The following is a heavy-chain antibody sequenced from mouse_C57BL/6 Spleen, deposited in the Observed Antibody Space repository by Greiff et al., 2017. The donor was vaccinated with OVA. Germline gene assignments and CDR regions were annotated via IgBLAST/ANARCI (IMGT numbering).Heavy chain of an antibody. CDR3: ARYDYDVPYYAMDD. CDR1: GYTFTSYW. V-gene: IGHV1-55*01. J-gene: IGHJ4*01. Sequence: QVQLQQPGAELVKPGASVKMSCKASGYTFTSYWITWVKQRPGQGLEWIGDIYPGSGSTNYNEKFKSKATLTVDTSSSTAYMQRSSLTSEDSAVYYCARYDYDVPYYAMDDWGQGTSVTVSS. D-gene: IGHD2-4*01. CDR2: IYPGSGST.